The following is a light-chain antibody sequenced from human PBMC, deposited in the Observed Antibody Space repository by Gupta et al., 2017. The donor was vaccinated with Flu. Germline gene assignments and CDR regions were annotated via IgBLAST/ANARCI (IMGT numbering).Light chain of an antibody. Sequence: EIVLTQSPGTLSLSPGERATLSCRASQSVSSSYLAWYQQKPGQAPRLLIYGASSRATGIPDRLSGSGSGTDGTRISSRLETEDFEGYEGQQCGRSAKRGTFGQGTKVEIK. CDR1: QSVSSSY. J-gene: IGKJ1*01. CDR3: QQCGRSAKRGT. V-gene: IGKV3-20*01. CDR2: GAS.